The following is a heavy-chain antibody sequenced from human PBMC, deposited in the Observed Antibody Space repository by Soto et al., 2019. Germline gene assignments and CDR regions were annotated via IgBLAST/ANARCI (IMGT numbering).Heavy chain of an antibody. CDR1: GGSISSGGYY. D-gene: IGHD3-3*01. CDR2: IYYIGST. Sequence: QVQLQESGPGLVKPSQSLSLTCTVSGGSISSGGYYWSWIRQHPGKGLEWIGYIYYIGSTYYNPSLKSRLTISVDTSKNQFSLKLSSVTAADTAVYYCARDLRFRRFYGMDVWGQGTTVTVSS. CDR3: ARDLRFRRFYGMDV. V-gene: IGHV4-31*03. J-gene: IGHJ6*02.